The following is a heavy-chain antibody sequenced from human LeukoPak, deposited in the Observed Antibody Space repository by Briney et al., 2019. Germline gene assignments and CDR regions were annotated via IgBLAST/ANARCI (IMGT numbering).Heavy chain of an antibody. Sequence: ASVKVSCKASGYTFTCYGISWVRQAPGQGHEWMGWISAYNGKTNSAHKLQGRVTMTTDTSTSTAYMELRSLRSDDTAVYYCARDHGSYGLFDYWGQGTLVTVSS. CDR3: ARDHGSYGLFDY. D-gene: IGHD1-26*01. V-gene: IGHV1-18*01. CDR2: ISAYNGKT. CDR1: GYTFTCYG. J-gene: IGHJ4*02.